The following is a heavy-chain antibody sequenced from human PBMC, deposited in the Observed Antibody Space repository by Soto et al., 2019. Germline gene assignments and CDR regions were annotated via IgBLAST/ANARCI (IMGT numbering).Heavy chain of an antibody. Sequence: GASVKVSCKASGGTFSSYTISWVRQAPGQGLEWMGRIIPILGIANYAQKFQGRVTITADKSTSTAYMELSSLRSEDTAVYYCARDRKAEYSSGWYYFDYWGRGTLVTSPQ. CDR2: IIPILGIA. CDR1: GGTFSSYT. V-gene: IGHV1-69*04. J-gene: IGHJ4*02. CDR3: ARDRKAEYSSGWYYFDY. D-gene: IGHD6-19*01.